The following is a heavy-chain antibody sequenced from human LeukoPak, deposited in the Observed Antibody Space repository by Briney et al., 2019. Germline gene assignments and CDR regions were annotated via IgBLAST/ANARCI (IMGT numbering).Heavy chain of an antibody. CDR3: ARDPMKYYYDSSGYYYMGWFDP. Sequence: SVKVSCKASGGTFSSYAISWVRQAPGQGLEWMGRITPILGIANYAQKFQGRVTITADKSTSTAYMELSSLRSEDTAVYYCARDPMKYYYDSSGYYYMGWFDPWGQGTLVTVSS. CDR2: ITPILGIA. J-gene: IGHJ5*02. CDR1: GGTFSSYA. V-gene: IGHV1-69*04. D-gene: IGHD3-22*01.